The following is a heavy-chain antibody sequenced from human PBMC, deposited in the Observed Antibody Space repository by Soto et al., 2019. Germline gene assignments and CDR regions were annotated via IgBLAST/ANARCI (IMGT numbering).Heavy chain of an antibody. J-gene: IGHJ4*02. Sequence: ASVKVSCKASGYTFTSYAIHWVRQAPGQRLEWMGWINAGNGNTKYSQNFQGRVTITRDTPASTAYMELSSLRSEHTAVYYCARVRSSGWYFDYWGQGTLVTVSS. CDR1: GYTFTSYA. D-gene: IGHD6-19*01. CDR3: ARVRSSGWYFDY. CDR2: INAGNGNT. V-gene: IGHV1-3*01.